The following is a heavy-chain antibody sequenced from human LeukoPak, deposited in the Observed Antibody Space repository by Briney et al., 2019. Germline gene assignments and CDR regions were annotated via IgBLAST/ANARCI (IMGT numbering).Heavy chain of an antibody. CDR2: MNPNSGNT. Sequence: ASVKVSCKASGYTFTSYDINCVRQATGQGLEWMGWMNPNSGNTGYAQKFQGRVTMTRNTSISTGYMELSSLRSEDRAVYYCAFRDDSAFDIWGQGTMVTVSS. D-gene: IGHD3-22*01. CDR1: GYTFTSYD. J-gene: IGHJ3*02. CDR3: AFRDDSAFDI. V-gene: IGHV1-8*01.